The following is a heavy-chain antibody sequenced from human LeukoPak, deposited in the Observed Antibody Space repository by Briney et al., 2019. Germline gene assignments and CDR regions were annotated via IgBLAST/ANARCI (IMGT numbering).Heavy chain of an antibody. CDR1: GFTFTSYG. CDR3: ARDLKPLDY. Sequence: GGSLRLSCAASGFTFTSYGMTWVRQAQGKGLEWVSSISSSSSYIYYADSVKGRFTISRDNAKNSVYLQMNSLRGEDTAVYYCARDLKPLDYWGQGTLVTVSS. J-gene: IGHJ4*02. CDR2: ISSSSSYI. V-gene: IGHV3-21*01.